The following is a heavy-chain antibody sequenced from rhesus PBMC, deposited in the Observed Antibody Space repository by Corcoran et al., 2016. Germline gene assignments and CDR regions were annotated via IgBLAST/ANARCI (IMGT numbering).Heavy chain of an antibody. CDR1: GGSLSSNY. D-gene: IGHD3-28*01. CDR2: IRSGGST. CDR3: ARDPVGYYYGSGYYGPLDV. V-gene: IGHV4-160*01. Sequence: QVQLQQWGEGLVKPSETLSLTCAVYGGSLSSNYWSWIRPPPGQGRAWIGRIRSGGSTNYNPSLKSRVTISIDTSKNQFSLKLSSVTAADTAVYYCARDPVGYYYGSGYYGPLDVWGQGVLVTVSS. J-gene: IGHJ5-2*01.